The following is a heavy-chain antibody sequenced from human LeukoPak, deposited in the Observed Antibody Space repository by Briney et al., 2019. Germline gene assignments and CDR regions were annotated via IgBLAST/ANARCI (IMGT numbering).Heavy chain of an antibody. V-gene: IGHV4-39*01. Sequence: KSSETLSLTCTVSGGSISSSSYYWGWIRQPPGKGLEWIGSIYYSGSTHYNPSLKSRVTISVDTSKNQFSLKLSSVTAADTAVYYCAREHPSDYGGNPGNDYWGQGTLVTVSS. D-gene: IGHD4-23*01. CDR2: IYYSGST. J-gene: IGHJ4*02. CDR3: AREHPSDYGGNPGNDY. CDR1: GGSISSSSYY.